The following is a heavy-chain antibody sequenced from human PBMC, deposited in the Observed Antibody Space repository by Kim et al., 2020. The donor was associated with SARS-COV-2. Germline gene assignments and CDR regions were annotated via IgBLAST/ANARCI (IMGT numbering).Heavy chain of an antibody. J-gene: IGHJ4*02. CDR1: GFTFRDYY. CDR2: ISTHSGYT. V-gene: IGHV3-11*05. Sequence: GGSLRLSCAASGFTFRDYYMSWIRQAPGKGLEWVSWISTHSGYTNYAACVKGRFTISRDDGKNLLYLQMNSLRDEDTAVYYCAREAARPDFWGQGTLVT. CDR3: AREAARPDF. D-gene: IGHD6-6*01.